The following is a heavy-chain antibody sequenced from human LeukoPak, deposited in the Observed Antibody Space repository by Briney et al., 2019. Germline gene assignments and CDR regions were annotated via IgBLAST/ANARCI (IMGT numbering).Heavy chain of an antibody. CDR3: ARDISVAGSFLLFDY. CDR2: IYYSGRT. CDR1: GGSISSYY. V-gene: IGHV4-59*12. D-gene: IGHD6-19*01. Sequence: PSETLSLTCTVSGGSISSYYWSWIRQPPGKGLEWIGYIYYSGRTKYNPSLKSRVTISVDTSKNQFSLKLSSVTAADTAVYYCARDISVAGSFLLFDYWGQGTLVTVSS. J-gene: IGHJ4*02.